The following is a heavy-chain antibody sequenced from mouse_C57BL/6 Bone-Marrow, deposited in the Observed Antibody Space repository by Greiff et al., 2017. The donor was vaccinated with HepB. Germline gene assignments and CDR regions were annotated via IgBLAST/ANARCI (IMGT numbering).Heavy chain of an antibody. J-gene: IGHJ2*01. CDR3: ARMGGDYYGRGDFDY. Sequence: QVQLQQPGAELVMPGASVKLSCKASGYTFTSYWMHWVKQRPGQGLEWIGEIDPSDSYTNYNQKFKGKSTLTVDKSSSTAYMQLSSLTSEDSAVYYCARMGGDYYGRGDFDYWGQGTTLTVSS. CDR1: GYTFTSYW. D-gene: IGHD1-1*01. V-gene: IGHV1-69*01. CDR2: IDPSDSYT.